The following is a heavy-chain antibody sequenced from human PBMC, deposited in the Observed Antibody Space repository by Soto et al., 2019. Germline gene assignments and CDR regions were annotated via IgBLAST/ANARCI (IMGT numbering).Heavy chain of an antibody. CDR3: ARVGPSSPWFGDVDV. D-gene: IGHD3-10*01. CDR2: IYYSGST. CDR1: GGSISSGDYY. V-gene: IGHV4-30-4*01. Sequence: PTETLSLTCTVSGGSISSGDYYWSWIRQPPGKGLEWIGYIYYSGSTYYNPSLKSRVTISVDTSKNQFSLKLSSVTAADTAVYYCARVGPSSPWFGDVDVWGQGTTVTVSS. J-gene: IGHJ6*02.